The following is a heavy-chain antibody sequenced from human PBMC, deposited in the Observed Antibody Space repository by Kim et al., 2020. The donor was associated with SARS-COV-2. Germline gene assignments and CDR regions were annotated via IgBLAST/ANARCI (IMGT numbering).Heavy chain of an antibody. CDR2: IYPGDSDT. D-gene: IGHD3-10*01. J-gene: IGHJ6*02. Sequence: GESLKISCKGSGYSFTSYWIGWVRQMPGKGLEWMGIIYPGDSDTRYSPSFQGQVTISADKSISTAYLQWSSLKASDTAMYYCASSAMVRGVMAGGDYYYGMDVWGQGTTVTVSS. CDR1: GYSFTSYW. V-gene: IGHV5-51*01. CDR3: ASSAMVRGVMAGGDYYYGMDV.